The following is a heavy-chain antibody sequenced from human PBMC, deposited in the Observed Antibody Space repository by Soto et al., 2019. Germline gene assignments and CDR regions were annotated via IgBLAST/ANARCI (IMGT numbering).Heavy chain of an antibody. CDR1: GFTFSDYY. J-gene: IGHJ4*02. Sequence: LRLSCAASGFTFSDYYMSWIRQAPGKGLEWVSYISSSGSTIYYADSVKGRFTISRDNAKNSLYLQMNSLRAEDTAVYYCARGRWLQSAYFDYWGQGTLVTVSS. D-gene: IGHD5-12*01. CDR2: ISSSGSTI. V-gene: IGHV3-11*01. CDR3: ARGRWLQSAYFDY.